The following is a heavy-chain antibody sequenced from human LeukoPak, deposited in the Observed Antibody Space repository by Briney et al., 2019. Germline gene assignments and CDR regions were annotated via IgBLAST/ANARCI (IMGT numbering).Heavy chain of an antibody. J-gene: IGHJ1*01. Sequence: ASVKVSCKASGYTFTGYYIHWVRQAPGQGLEWMAWINPNSGDTNFAQKFQGRVTMTRDTSISTVYMELSRLRSDDTAVFFCARGYYDSSDFEYFQHWGQGTLVTVSS. CDR3: ARGYYDSSDFEYFQH. D-gene: IGHD3-22*01. CDR1: GYTFTGYY. CDR2: INPNSGDT. V-gene: IGHV1-2*02.